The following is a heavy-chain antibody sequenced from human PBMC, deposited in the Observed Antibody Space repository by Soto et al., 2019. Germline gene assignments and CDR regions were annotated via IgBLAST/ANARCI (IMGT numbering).Heavy chain of an antibody. CDR3: AKELGIAAAGTAQAYYGMDV. D-gene: IGHD6-13*01. V-gene: IGHV1-2*04. CDR2: INPNTGGT. Sequence: ASVKVSCKASGYTFTGYYIHWVRQAPGQGLEWLGWINPNTGGTNYAQNFQGWVTMTRDTSISTAYMELSRLRSDDTAVYYCAKELGIAAAGTAQAYYGMDVWGQGTTVTVSS. J-gene: IGHJ6*02. CDR1: GYTFTGYY.